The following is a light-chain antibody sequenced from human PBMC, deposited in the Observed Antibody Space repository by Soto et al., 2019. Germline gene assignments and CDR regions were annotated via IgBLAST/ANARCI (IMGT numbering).Light chain of an antibody. CDR1: NSDVGGYNY. V-gene: IGLV2-14*03. CDR3: SSYTSTSPYV. CDR2: DVS. Sequence: QSVLTQPASVSGSPGQSITISCTATNSDVGGYNYVSWYQQHPDKAPELIIYDVSNRPSGVSTRFSGSKSGNTASLTISGLQAEDEADYYGSSYTSTSPYVFGTGTKVTVL. J-gene: IGLJ1*01.